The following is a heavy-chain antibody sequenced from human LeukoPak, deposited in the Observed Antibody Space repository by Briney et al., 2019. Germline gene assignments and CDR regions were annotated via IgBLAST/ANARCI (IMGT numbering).Heavy chain of an antibody. CDR3: ARGRYCSSTSCYYFDY. Sequence: GASVKVSCKASGYTFISYDINWVRQAPGQGLEWMGWINPNSGGTNYAQKFQGRVTMTRDTSISTAYMELSRLRSDDTAVYYCARGRYCSSTSCYYFDYWGQGTLVTVSS. CDR1: GYTFISYD. V-gene: IGHV1-2*02. D-gene: IGHD2-2*01. J-gene: IGHJ4*02. CDR2: INPNSGGT.